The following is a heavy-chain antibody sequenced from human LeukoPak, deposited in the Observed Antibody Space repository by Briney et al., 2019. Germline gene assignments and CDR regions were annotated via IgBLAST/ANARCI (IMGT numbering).Heavy chain of an antibody. CDR1: GFTFSSYS. CDR3: AKVEYTTSWYGVGSLDY. J-gene: IGHJ4*02. Sequence: GGSLRLSCAASGFTFSSYSMNWVRQAPGKGLEWVSSISSSSSYIYYADSVKGRFTISRDNSKDTLYLQMNSLRAEDTAVYYCAKVEYTTSWYGVGSLDYWGQGTLVTVSS. CDR2: ISSSSSYI. D-gene: IGHD6-13*01. V-gene: IGHV3-21*01.